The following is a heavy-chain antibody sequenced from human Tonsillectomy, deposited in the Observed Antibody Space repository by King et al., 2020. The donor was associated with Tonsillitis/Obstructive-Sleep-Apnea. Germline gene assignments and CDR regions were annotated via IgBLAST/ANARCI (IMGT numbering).Heavy chain of an antibody. CDR3: ARDGLEFSSSRAPDY. Sequence: VQLVESGGGVVQPGGSLRLSCAASGFTFSTYALHLVRQAPGKGLEWVAVISYDGSYKYYADSVKGRFTISRDNSKNTLYLQMNSLRAEDTAVYYCARDGLEFSSSRAPDYWGQGTLVTVSS. CDR1: GFTFSTYA. V-gene: IGHV3-30*01. CDR2: ISYDGSYK. D-gene: IGHD6-6*01. J-gene: IGHJ4*02.